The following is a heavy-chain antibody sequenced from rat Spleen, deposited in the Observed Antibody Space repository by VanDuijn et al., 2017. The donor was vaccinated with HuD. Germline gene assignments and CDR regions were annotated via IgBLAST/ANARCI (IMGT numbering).Heavy chain of an antibody. Sequence: EVQLQESGPGLVKPSQSLSLTCSVTGYSITSGYGWNWIRKFPGNTLEWMGYINSSGSTNYNPPLKSQISITRDTSKNQFVLQLTSVTTEDTATYYCARWGPANYGGYPYWYFDFWGPGTMVTVSS. CDR1: GYSITSGYG. CDR3: ARWGPANYGGYPYWYFDF. CDR2: INSSGST. D-gene: IGHD1-11*01. J-gene: IGHJ1*01. V-gene: IGHV3-3*01.